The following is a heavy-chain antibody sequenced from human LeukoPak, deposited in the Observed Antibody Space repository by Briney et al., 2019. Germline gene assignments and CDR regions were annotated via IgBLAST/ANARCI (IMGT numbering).Heavy chain of an antibody. V-gene: IGHV3-43*01. J-gene: IGHJ6*02. CDR1: GFTFDDYT. CDR3: AKDISPGTTLYDMDV. D-gene: IGHD1-1*01. CDR2: ISWDGGST. Sequence: GGSLRLSCAASGFTFDDYTMHWVRQAPGKGLEWVSLISWDGGSTYYADSVKGRFTISRDNSKNSLYLQMNSLRTEDTALYYCAKDISPGTTLYDMDVWGQGTTVSVSS.